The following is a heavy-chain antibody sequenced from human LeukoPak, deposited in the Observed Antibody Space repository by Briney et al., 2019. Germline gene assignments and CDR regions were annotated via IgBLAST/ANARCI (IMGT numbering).Heavy chain of an antibody. CDR2: LSSSGTTI. V-gene: IGHV3-11*04. D-gene: IGHD3-3*01. Sequence: GGSLRLSCAASGFTFSDYYMSWIRKAPGKGLEWVSYLSSSGTTIYYADSVKGRFTISRDNAKNSLYLQMNSLRAEDTAVYYCARDYDFWSGYYTGYFDYWGQGTLVTVSS. CDR1: GFTFSDYY. CDR3: ARDYDFWSGYYTGYFDY. J-gene: IGHJ4*02.